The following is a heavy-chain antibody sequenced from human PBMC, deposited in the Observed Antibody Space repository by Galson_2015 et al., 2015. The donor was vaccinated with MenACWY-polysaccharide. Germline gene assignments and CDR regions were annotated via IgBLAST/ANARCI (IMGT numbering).Heavy chain of an antibody. CDR1: GFTFNNAW. J-gene: IGHJ2*01. D-gene: IGHD2-21*02. CDR2: IKSKTDGGTI. V-gene: IGHV3-15*01. CDR3: TTGIYCAGDCYDWYFDL. Sequence: SLRLSCAASGFTFNNAWMNWVRQAPGKGLEWVGRIKSKTDGGTIDYAAPVKGRFIISRDDSKNTLFLQMNSLRTEDAAVYYCTTGIYCAGDCYDWYFDLWGRGTLVTVSS.